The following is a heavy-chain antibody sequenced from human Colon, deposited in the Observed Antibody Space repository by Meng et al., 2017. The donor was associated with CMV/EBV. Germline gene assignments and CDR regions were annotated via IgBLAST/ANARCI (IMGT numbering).Heavy chain of an antibody. CDR3: ARGTQVWFARGPDY. CDR1: GSTVTSYA. D-gene: IGHD5-18*01. CDR2: INAGNGNT. Sequence: SGSTVTSYAMHWVRQAPGQRPEWMGWINAGNGNTKYSEKLQGRVTITKDTSASTIYMELRSLRTEDTAMYYCARGTQVWFARGPDYWGQGTLVTVSS. V-gene: IGHV1-3*01. J-gene: IGHJ4*02.